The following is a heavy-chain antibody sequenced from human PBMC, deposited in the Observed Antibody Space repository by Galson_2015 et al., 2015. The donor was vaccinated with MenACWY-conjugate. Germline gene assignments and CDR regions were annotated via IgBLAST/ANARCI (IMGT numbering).Heavy chain of an antibody. CDR1: GYSFTNYW. J-gene: IGHJ6*02. Sequence: QSGAEVKKPGESLKISCTGSGYSFTNYWIAWERQMPGKGLEWVGLIDPVNSNIRYSPSFQGQVAISADESISTAYLQWSSLKASDTAMYYCARHPPGGRGMDVWGRGTTVTVSS. D-gene: IGHD1-26*01. CDR2: IDPVNSNI. V-gene: IGHV5-51*01. CDR3: ARHPPGGRGMDV.